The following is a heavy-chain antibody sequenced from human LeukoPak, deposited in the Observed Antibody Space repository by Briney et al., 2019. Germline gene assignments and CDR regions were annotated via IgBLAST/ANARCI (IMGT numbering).Heavy chain of an antibody. Sequence: GGSLRLSCAASGFTFSSYGMHWVRQAPGKGLGWVAVIWYDGSNKYYADSVKGRFTISRDNSKNTLYLQMNSLRAEDTAVYYCASGYSSAPYDYWGQGTLVTVSS. CDR1: GFTFSSYG. D-gene: IGHD6-25*01. CDR3: ASGYSSAPYDY. CDR2: IWYDGSNK. V-gene: IGHV3-33*01. J-gene: IGHJ4*02.